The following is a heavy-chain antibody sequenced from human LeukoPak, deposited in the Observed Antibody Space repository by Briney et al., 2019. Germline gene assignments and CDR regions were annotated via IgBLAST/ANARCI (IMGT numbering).Heavy chain of an antibody. CDR1: GGSINTPNYY. D-gene: IGHD6-19*01. J-gene: IGHJ4*02. CDR3: ARGTLYRGWSYYLDF. V-gene: IGHV4-39*07. Sequence: SETLSLTCTVSGGSINTPNYYWGWIRQPPGKALERIVSVYYSGTTSYNPSLKSRVTISVDMSKNHFSLRLRSVTAADTAMYYCARGTLYRGWSYYLDFWGQGSQVTVSS. CDR2: VYYSGTT.